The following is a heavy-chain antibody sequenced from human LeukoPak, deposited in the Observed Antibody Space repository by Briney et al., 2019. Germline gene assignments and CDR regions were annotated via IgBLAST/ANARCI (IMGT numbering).Heavy chain of an antibody. V-gene: IGHV4-4*02. J-gene: IGHJ4*02. D-gene: IGHD2-15*01. Sequence: SGTLSLTCGVSGGSVINTNWWTWVRQPPGKGLECIAYIYYSGSTYYNPSLRSRLSISSDTSKNQSSLTLSSVTAADTAVYYCARDSVCGGGSCYSGYFDYWGQGTLVTVSS. CDR1: GGSVINTNW. CDR2: IYYSGST. CDR3: ARDSVCGGGSCYSGYFDY.